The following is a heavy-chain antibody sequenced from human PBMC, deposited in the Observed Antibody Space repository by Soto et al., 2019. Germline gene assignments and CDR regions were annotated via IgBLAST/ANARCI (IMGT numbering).Heavy chain of an antibody. CDR1: GGSFSGYY. CDR2: INHSGST. J-gene: IGHJ6*02. CDR3: ARGVGRGYSYGLNVYYYYYGMDV. D-gene: IGHD5-18*01. V-gene: IGHV4-34*01. Sequence: SETLSLTCAVHGGSFSGYYWSWIRQPPGKGLEWIGEINHSGSTNYNPSPKSRVTISVDTSKNQFSLKLSSVTAADTAVYYCARGVGRGYSYGLNVYYYYYGMDVWGQGTTVTVSS.